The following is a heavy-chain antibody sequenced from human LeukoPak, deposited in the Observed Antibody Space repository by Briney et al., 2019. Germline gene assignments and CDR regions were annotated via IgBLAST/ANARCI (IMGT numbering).Heavy chain of an antibody. V-gene: IGHV4-59*01. CDR3: ATSNWGRWGSDY. CDR1: VGSISSYY. CDR2: INYSGTT. D-gene: IGHD7-27*01. Sequence: SETLSLTCTVSVGSISSYYWNWVRQTPGKGLEWVGYINYSGTTNYNPSIKSRVTISVDPSKNLFSLKVSSVTAADTAVYYSATSNWGRWGSDYWGQGTRVTVSS. J-gene: IGHJ4*02.